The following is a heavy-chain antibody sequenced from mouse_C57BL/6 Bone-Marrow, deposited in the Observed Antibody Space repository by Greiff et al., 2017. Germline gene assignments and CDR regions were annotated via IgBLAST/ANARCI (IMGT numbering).Heavy chain of an antibody. V-gene: IGHV1-64*01. CDR1: GYTFTSYW. CDR2: IHPNSGST. D-gene: IGHD1-1*01. CDR3: ARGDGSRPYYAMYY. Sequence: VQLQQPGAELVKPGASVKLSCKASGYTFTSYWMHWVKQRPGQGLEWIGMIHPNSGSTNYNEKFKSQATLTVDKSSSTAYMQLSSLTSEDSAVYYCARGDGSRPYYAMYYWGQGTSVTVSS. J-gene: IGHJ4*01.